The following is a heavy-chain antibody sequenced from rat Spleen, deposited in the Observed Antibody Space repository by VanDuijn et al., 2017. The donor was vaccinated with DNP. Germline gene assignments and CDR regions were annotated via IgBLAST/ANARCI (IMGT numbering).Heavy chain of an antibody. CDR3: ARIDGGFAY. Sequence: EVQLVESDGGLVQPGRSLKLSCAASGFTFSDYYMAWVRQAPTKGLEWVAVIIYDGSNTHYRDSVKGRFTISRDNAKSTLYLQMASLKSEDTATYYCARIDGGFAYWGQGTLVTVSS. J-gene: IGHJ3*01. CDR1: GFTFSDYY. D-gene: IGHD4-1*01. CDR2: IIYDGSNT. V-gene: IGHV5-7*01.